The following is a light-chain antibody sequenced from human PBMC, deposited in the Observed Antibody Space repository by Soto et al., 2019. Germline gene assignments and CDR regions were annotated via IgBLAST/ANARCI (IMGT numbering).Light chain of an antibody. CDR2: SNN. V-gene: IGLV1-44*01. Sequence: QSVLTQPPSASGTPGQRVTISCSGSSSNIGSNTVNWYQQLPGTAPQLLIYSNNQRPSGVPDRFSGSKSGTSASLAISGLQSEDEADYYCAAWDDSLNGVLFGGVPKLTVL. J-gene: IGLJ2*01. CDR1: SSNIGSNT. CDR3: AAWDDSLNGVL.